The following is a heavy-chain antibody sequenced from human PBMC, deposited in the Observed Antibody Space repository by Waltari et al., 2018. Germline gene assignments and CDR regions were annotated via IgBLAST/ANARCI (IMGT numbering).Heavy chain of an antibody. CDR3: ARDDVDNSNFGGF. CDR1: GYIFSNYG. CDR2: IYPYNGNT. V-gene: IGHV1-18*01. D-gene: IGHD3-16*01. Sequence: QLVQSGAEVKKPGASVKVSCKASGYIFSNYGITWVRKAPGQGLEWMGWIYPYNGNTKYEQNRQGRVTMTTDTSTTTAYMEIRSLRSDDTAIYYCARDDVDNSNFGGFWGQGTLVTVSS. J-gene: IGHJ4*02.